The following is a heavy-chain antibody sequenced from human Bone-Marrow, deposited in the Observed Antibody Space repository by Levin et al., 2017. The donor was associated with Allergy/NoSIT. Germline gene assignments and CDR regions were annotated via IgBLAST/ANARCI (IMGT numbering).Heavy chain of an antibody. D-gene: IGHD3-22*01. V-gene: IGHV4-61*01. Sequence: PSETLSLTCSVSGGSVSSGSYSWSWIRQPPGKGLEWIGYIYYSGSTKYNPSLKSRVTISVDTSKNQLSLRLRSVTAADTAVYYCARETYYYDSSGYYPREDYYYGMDVWGQGTTVTVSS. CDR2: IYYSGST. CDR3: ARETYYYDSSGYYPREDYYYGMDV. CDR1: GGSVSSGSYS. J-gene: IGHJ6*02.